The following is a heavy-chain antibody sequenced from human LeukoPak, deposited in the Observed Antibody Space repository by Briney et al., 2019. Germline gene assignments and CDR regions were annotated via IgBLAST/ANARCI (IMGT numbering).Heavy chain of an antibody. D-gene: IGHD3-16*01. V-gene: IGHV3-48*02. CDR1: GFIFSTHI. CDR2: ISSDSSSV. Sequence: GGSLRLSCATSGFIFSTHIFNWVRQAPGKGLEWVSYISSDSSSVYYAESVKGRFTISRDDAKNSVYLQMNSLRDEDTAVYYCARRMEGPHYALDVWGQGTTVTVSS. CDR3: ARRMEGPHYALDV. J-gene: IGHJ6*02.